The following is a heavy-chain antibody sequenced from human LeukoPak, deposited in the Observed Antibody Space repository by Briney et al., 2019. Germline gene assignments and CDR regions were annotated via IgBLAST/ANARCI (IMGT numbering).Heavy chain of an antibody. Sequence: GGSLRLSCAASGFTFSSYDMYWVRHATGKGLAWVSAIDTAGDTYYEGSVKGRFTISRENAKNSLYLQMNSLRAEDTAVYYCAREGTTVAAGAFDFWGQGTRVTVSS. CDR3: AREGTTVAAGAFDF. J-gene: IGHJ3*01. D-gene: IGHD1/OR15-1a*01. V-gene: IGHV3-13*01. CDR2: IDTAGDT. CDR1: GFTFSSYD.